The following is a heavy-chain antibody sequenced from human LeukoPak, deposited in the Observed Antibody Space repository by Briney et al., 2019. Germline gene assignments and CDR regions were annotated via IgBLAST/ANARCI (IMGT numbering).Heavy chain of an antibody. D-gene: IGHD1-26*01. CDR3: ATAHGSYLLTAFDY. CDR2: FDPEDGET. CDR1: GYTLTELS. Sequence: ASVKVSCKVSGYTLTELSMHWVRQAPGKGLEWRGGFDPEDGETIYAQKFQGRVTMTKDTSTDTAYMELSSLRSEDTAVYYCATAHGSYLLTAFDYWGQGTLVTVSS. J-gene: IGHJ4*02. V-gene: IGHV1-24*01.